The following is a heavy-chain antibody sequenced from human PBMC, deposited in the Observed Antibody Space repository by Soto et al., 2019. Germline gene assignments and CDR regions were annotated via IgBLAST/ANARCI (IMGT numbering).Heavy chain of an antibody. D-gene: IGHD6-19*01. V-gene: IGHV3-7*01. CDR3: ARVIAVRFGTGWYCYFDY. CDR1: GFALSGYW. Sequence: GGSLRLSCAASGFALSGYWMGWVRQAPGKGLEWVATIKFDGSEKYYVDSVKGRFTISRDNAKNSLYLQMNSLRAEDTALFYCARVIAVRFGTGWYCYFDYWGQGTLVTVSS. J-gene: IGHJ4*02. CDR2: IKFDGSEK.